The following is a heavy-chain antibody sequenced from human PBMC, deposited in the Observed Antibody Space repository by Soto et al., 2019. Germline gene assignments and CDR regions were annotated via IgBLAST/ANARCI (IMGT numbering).Heavy chain of an antibody. CDR1: GFSLSTSGVG. CDR2: IYWDDDK. V-gene: IGHV2-5*02. D-gene: IGHD2-21*02. Sequence: SGPTLVNPTQTLTLACSFSGFSLSTSGVGVGWIRQPPGKALEWLALIYWDDDKRYSPSLRSRLTISKDTSKNQVVLTMTNMDPVDTATYYCIQSRCGGDCLQSYASHYYYGMDVWGQGTTVTVSS. CDR3: IQSRCGGDCLQSYASHYYYGMDV. J-gene: IGHJ6*02.